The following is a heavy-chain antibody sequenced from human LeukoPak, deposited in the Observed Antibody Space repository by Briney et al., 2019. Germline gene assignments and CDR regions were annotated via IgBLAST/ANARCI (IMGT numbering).Heavy chain of an antibody. Sequence: GGALRLSCVGSGFSFSDYYMCWIRQAPGKGLEWVSYISNDSVDKYYVDSVRGRFTISRDNAKKSMYLQMSGLRVEDTAVYYCARRDWVSGAVRAFDIWGQGTMVTVSS. CDR2: ISNDSVDK. D-gene: IGHD3-3*01. CDR1: GFSFSDYY. CDR3: ARRDWVSGAVRAFDI. J-gene: IGHJ3*02. V-gene: IGHV3-11*04.